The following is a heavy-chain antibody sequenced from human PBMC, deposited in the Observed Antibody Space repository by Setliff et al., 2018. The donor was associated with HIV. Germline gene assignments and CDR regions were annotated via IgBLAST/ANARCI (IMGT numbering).Heavy chain of an antibody. CDR1: GVTSSSYR. D-gene: IGHD6-13*01. CDR3: AKEHWGSNWSGLGV. V-gene: IGHV3-74*01. Sequence: PGGSLRLSCAVSGVTSSSYRVDWVRQAPGKGLVWVSRIHSDGSLTNYADSVRGRFTISRDNTKNMVYLQMNSLSTEDTALYYCAKEHWGSNWSGLGVWGQGTTVTVSS. CDR2: IHSDGSLT. J-gene: IGHJ6*02.